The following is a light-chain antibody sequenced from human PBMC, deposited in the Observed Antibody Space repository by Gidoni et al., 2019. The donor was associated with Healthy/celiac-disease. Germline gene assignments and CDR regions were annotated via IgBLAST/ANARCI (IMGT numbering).Light chain of an antibody. CDR1: QSISSW. J-gene: IGKJ2*01. V-gene: IGKV1-5*01. Sequence: DIQMTQSPSTLSASVGDRVTITCRASQSISSWLAWYQQKPGKAPKLLIYDASSLESGVPSRFSGSGSGTEVTLTISSLQPDDFATYYCQQYNSYPYTFAQXTKLEIK. CDR2: DAS. CDR3: QQYNSYPYT.